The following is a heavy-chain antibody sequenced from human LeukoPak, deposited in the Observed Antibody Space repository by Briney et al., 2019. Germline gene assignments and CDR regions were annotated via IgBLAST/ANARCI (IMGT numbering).Heavy chain of an antibody. D-gene: IGHD1-26*01. CDR1: GFTFSSYW. CDR2: INHNGNVN. CDR3: ARGGGLDV. Sequence: GVSLRLSCAASGFTFSSYWMNRARQAPGKGLEWVASINHNGNVNYYVDSVKGRFTISRDNAKNSLYLQMSNLRAEDTAVYFCARGGGLDVWGQGATVTVSS. V-gene: IGHV3-7*03. J-gene: IGHJ6*02.